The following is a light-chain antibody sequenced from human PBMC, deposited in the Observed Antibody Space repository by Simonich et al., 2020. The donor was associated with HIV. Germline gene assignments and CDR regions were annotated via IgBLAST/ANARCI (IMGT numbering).Light chain of an antibody. J-gene: IGKJ2*01. V-gene: IGKV3-20*01. CDR3: QQYGSSPYT. Sequence: EIVLTQSPATLSLSPGERATLSCRASQSVSSYLAWYQQKSGQAPRLLIYGASSRATGITDRFSGSGSGTDFTLTISRLEPEDFAIYYCQQYGSSPYTFGQGTKLEIK. CDR2: GAS. CDR1: QSVSSY.